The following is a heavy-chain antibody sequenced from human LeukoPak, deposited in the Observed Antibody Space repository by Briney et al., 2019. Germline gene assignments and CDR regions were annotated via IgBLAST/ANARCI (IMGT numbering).Heavy chain of an antibody. CDR1: GYTFSNYA. D-gene: IGHD6-13*01. J-gene: IGHJ4*02. Sequence: GASVTVSCKASGYTFSNYAVHWVRQAPGQSLECMGWIIPGYGNTKYSQKFQGRVTISRDTSANTVYMELSSLRSEDTAVYYCARDDGSTWLLDYWGQGTLVTVSS. V-gene: IGHV1-3*01. CDR3: ARDDGSTWLLDY. CDR2: IIPGYGNT.